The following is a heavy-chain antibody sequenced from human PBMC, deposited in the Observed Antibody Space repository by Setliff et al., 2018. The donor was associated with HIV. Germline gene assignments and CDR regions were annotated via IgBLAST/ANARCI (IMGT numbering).Heavy chain of an antibody. D-gene: IGHD6-13*01. CDR1: GYSFTNYA. CDR2: ISAYSGDT. J-gene: IGHJ5*02. V-gene: IGHV1-3*01. Sequence: ASVKVSCKASGYSFTNYAMHWVRQAPGQRLEWMGWISAYSGDTNYAQKFQGRLTMTTDTSTSTAYMELSSLRSEDTAVYYCAREFSSSWYDWFDPWGQGTLVTVSS. CDR3: AREFSSSWYDWFDP.